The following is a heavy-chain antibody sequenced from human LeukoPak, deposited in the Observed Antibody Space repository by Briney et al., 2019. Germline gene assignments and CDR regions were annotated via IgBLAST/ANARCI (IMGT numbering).Heavy chain of an antibody. CDR3: ARVGVSGYDWWYFDL. CDR2: ISAYNGNT. Sequence: ASVKVSCKASGGTFSSYAISWVRQAPGQGLEWMGWISAYNGNTNYAQKLQGRVTMTTDTSTSTAYMELRSLRSDDTAVYYCARVGVSGYDWWYFDLWGRGTLVTVSS. V-gene: IGHV1-18*01. J-gene: IGHJ2*01. CDR1: GGTFSSYA. D-gene: IGHD5-12*01.